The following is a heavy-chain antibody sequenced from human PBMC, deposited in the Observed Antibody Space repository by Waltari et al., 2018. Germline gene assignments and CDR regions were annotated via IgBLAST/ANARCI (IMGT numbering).Heavy chain of an antibody. CDR2: VHHSGKT. CDR1: GDSLSGNYW. D-gene: IGHD2-2*01. J-gene: IGHJ4*02. Sequence: QVQLQESGQGLVKPSGTLSLTCAVSGDSLSGNYWGSWVRQSPEKGLEWIGQVHHSGKTHYNPSLQSRVTISVDKPKNQFSLNLNSVTAADTAVYYCAGDRAIGLFFDYWGRGTLVTVSS. CDR3: AGDRAIGLFFDY. V-gene: IGHV4-4*02.